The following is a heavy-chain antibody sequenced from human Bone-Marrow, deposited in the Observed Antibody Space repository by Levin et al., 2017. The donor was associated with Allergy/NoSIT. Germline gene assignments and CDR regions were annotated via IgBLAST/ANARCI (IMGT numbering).Heavy chain of an antibody. J-gene: IGHJ2*01. V-gene: IGHV4-4*07. CDR3: AREPRIAPRWYDL. CDR1: GGSITGFH. D-gene: IGHD4-23*01. Sequence: SETLSLTCTVSGGSITGFHWNWIRQSAGKGLEWMGGYDYGGNKKYNPSLRSRVAMSMDPSKNQVFLTLNSVTAADTAVYCYAREPRIAPRWYDLWGRGTLVTVSS. CDR2: YDYGGNK.